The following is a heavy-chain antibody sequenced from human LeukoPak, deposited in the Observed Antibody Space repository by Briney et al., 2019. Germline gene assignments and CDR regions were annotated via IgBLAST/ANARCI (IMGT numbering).Heavy chain of an antibody. J-gene: IGHJ4*02. D-gene: IGHD4-17*01. V-gene: IGHV3-48*03. CDR3: AREDYGDPVGTFDY. CDR1: GFTFSSYE. CDR2: ISSSGSTI. Sequence: GGSLRLSCAASGFTFSSYEMNWVRQAPGKGLEWVSYISSSGSTIYYADSVKSRFTISRDNAKNSLYLQMNSLRAEDTAVYYCAREDYGDPVGTFDYWGQGTLVTVSS.